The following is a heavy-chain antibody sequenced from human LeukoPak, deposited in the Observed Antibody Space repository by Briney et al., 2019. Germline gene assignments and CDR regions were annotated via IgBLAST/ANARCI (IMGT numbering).Heavy chain of an antibody. CDR1: GFTFSSYE. CDR3: ARGLYYDNSGYHPTYFDY. Sequence: GGSLRLSCAASGFTFSSYEMNWVRQAPGKGLEWVSYISSSGSIIYYADSVKGRFTISRDNAKNSLYLQMNSLRAEDTAVYYCARGLYYDNSGYHPTYFDYWGQGTLVTVSS. CDR2: ISSSGSII. V-gene: IGHV3-48*03. J-gene: IGHJ4*02. D-gene: IGHD3-22*01.